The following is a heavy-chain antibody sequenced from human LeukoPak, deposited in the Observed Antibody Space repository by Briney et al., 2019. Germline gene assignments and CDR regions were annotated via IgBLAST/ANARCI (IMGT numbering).Heavy chain of an antibody. V-gene: IGHV1-69*13. CDR1: GGTFSSYA. Sequence: SVKVSCKASGGTFSSYAISWVRQAPGQGLEWMGGIIPIFGTANYAQKFQGIVTITADESTSTAYMELSSLRSEDTDVYYCARGGYYYDSSGYYLDAFDIWGQGTMVTVSS. J-gene: IGHJ3*02. CDR2: IIPIFGTA. CDR3: ARGGYYYDSSGYYLDAFDI. D-gene: IGHD3-22*01.